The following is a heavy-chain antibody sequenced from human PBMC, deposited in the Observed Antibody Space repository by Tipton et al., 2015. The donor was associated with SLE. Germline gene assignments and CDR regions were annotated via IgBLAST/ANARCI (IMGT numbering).Heavy chain of an antibody. Sequence: TLSLTCTVSGGSISSGSYYWSWIRQPAGKGLEWIGRIYTSGGTNYNPSLKSRVTISVDTSKNQFSLKLSSVTAADTAVYYCARDQDYYGSGREGGFDYWGQGTLVTVSS. D-gene: IGHD3-10*01. J-gene: IGHJ4*02. CDR3: ARDQDYYGSGREGGFDY. V-gene: IGHV4-61*02. CDR1: GGSISSGSYY. CDR2: IYTSGGT.